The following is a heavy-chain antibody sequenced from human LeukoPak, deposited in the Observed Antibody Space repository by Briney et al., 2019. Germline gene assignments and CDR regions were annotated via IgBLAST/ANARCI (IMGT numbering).Heavy chain of an antibody. CDR2: IYRGGTI. CDR3: ARDEDDYGDKD. D-gene: IGHD4-23*01. V-gene: IGHV3-53*01. J-gene: IGHJ4*02. CDR1: GFSVSDNY. Sequence: GGSLRLSCAASGFSVSDNYMSWVRQAPGKGLEWVSVIYRGGTIHYADSVQGRFTISRDNSKNMLYLQMDSLRAEDTAVYFCARDEDDYGDKDWGQGTLVTVSS.